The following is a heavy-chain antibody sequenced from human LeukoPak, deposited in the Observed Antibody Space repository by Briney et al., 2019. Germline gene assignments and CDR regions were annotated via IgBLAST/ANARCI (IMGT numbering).Heavy chain of an antibody. D-gene: IGHD3-3*01. J-gene: IGHJ4*02. V-gene: IGHV1-8*01. CDR3: ARSPNYDFWTL. Sequence: GASVKVSCTASGYTFTNHDINWVRQATGQGLEWMGWMSPNSGNSGYAQKFQGRVTMTRDTSINTAYMELSSLTSEDTAVYYCARSPNYDFWTLWGQGTLVTVSS. CDR1: GYTFTNHD. CDR2: MSPNSGNS.